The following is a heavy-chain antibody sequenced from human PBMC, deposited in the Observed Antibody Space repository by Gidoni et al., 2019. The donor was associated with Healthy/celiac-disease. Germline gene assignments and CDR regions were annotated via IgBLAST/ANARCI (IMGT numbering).Heavy chain of an antibody. CDR2: IYYSGST. D-gene: IGHD6-13*01. V-gene: IGHV4-59*08. J-gene: IGHJ5*02. CDR1: GGSISSYY. Sequence: QVQLQESGPGLGKPSETLSLTCTVPGGSISSYYWSWIRHPPGKGLEWIGYIYYSGSTNYNPSLKSRVTISVDTSKNQFSLKLSSVTAADTAVYYCARLGLAAAGLGWFDPWGQGTLVTVSS. CDR3: ARLGLAAAGLGWFDP.